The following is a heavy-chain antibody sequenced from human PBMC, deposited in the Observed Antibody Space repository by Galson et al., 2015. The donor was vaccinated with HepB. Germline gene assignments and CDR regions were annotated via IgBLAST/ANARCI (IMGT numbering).Heavy chain of an antibody. D-gene: IGHD3-10*01. V-gene: IGHV5-51*01. CDR1: GYSFTNYW. Sequence: QSGAAVKKPGESLKISCTGSGYSFTNYWIGWVRQMPGKGLERMGTVVPNDSDTSSSPSFQGQVTISADKSISTAYLQWSSLEASDTAMYYCARPSHYGWGSYWDPFDSWGQGTLVTVSS. CDR3: ARPSHYGWGSYWDPFDS. J-gene: IGHJ5*01. CDR2: VVPNDSDT.